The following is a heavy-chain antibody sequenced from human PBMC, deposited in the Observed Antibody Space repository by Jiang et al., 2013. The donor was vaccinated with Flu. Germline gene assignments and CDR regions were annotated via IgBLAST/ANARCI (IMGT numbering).Heavy chain of an antibody. V-gene: IGHV1-69*04. CDR2: IIPILGIA. Sequence: GSSAKVSCKASGGTFSSYAISWVRQAPGQGLEWMGGIIPILGIANYAQKFQGRVTITADKSTSTAYMELSSLRSEDTAVYYCARGGTGRYGAVAGKRSYYGMDVWGQGTTVTVSS. J-gene: IGHJ6*02. CDR1: GGTFSSYA. D-gene: IGHD6-19*01. CDR3: ARGGTGRYGAVAGKRSYYGMDV.